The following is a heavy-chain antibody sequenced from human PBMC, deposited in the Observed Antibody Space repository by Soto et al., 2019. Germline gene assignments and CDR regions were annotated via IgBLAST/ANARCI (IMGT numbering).Heavy chain of an antibody. D-gene: IGHD3-16*01. CDR2: ISWNSGKT. CDR3: VEDRGTRWHTLYSYYMDD. CDR1: GFSFDDHT. Sequence: EVQLEESGGGLVQPGTSLRLSCEASGFSFDDHTMHWVRQVPGQGLEWVSGISWNSGKTVYSDSVKGRFIISRDNDKNTLFLQMNSLRPDDTASYYCVEDRGTRWHTLYSYYMDDWGKGTTVAGSS. V-gene: IGHV3-9*01. J-gene: IGHJ6*03.